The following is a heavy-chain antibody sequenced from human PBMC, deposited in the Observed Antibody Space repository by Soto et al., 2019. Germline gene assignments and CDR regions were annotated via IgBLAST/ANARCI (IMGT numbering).Heavy chain of an antibody. D-gene: IGHD3-10*01. CDR1: GYTFTGYY. J-gene: IGHJ6*02. CDR3: AFEQFGSHYYGMDV. Sequence: ASVKVSCKASGYTFTGYYMHWVRQAPGQGLEWMGWINPNSGGTNYAQKFQGWVTMTRDTSISTAYMELSRLRSDDTAVYYCAFEQFGSHYYGMDVWGPGTTVTVSS. V-gene: IGHV1-2*04. CDR2: INPNSGGT.